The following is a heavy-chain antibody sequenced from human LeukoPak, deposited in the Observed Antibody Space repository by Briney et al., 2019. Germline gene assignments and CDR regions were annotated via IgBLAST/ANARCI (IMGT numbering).Heavy chain of an antibody. CDR1: GFTFSSYA. D-gene: IGHD5-12*01. CDR3: ARNPLIVAAITTFDY. Sequence: GGSLRLSCAASGFTFSSYAMHWVRQAPGKGLEWVAVISYDGSNKYYADSVKGRFTISRDNSKNTLYLQMNSLRAEDTAVYYCARNPLIVAAITTFDYWGQGTLVTVSS. J-gene: IGHJ4*02. CDR2: ISYDGSNK. V-gene: IGHV3-30-3*01.